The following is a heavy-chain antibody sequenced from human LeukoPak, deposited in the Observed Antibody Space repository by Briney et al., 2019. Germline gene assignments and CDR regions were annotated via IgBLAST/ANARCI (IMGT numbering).Heavy chain of an antibody. J-gene: IGHJ4*02. Sequence: SETLSLTCAVYGGSFSGYYWSWIRQPPGKGLEWIGEINHSGSTNYNPSLKSRVTISVDTSKNQFSLKLSSVTAADTAVYYCARETLAYDYVWGSYRYLNYFDYWGQGTLVTVSS. D-gene: IGHD3-16*02. CDR2: INHSGST. CDR3: ARETLAYDYVWGSYRYLNYFDY. V-gene: IGHV4-34*01. CDR1: GGSFSGYY.